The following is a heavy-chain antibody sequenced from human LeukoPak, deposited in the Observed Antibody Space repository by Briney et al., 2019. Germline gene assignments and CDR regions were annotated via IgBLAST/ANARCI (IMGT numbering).Heavy chain of an antibody. V-gene: IGHV3-53*01. CDR1: GFTFSIYA. CDR2: IYSGGST. D-gene: IGHD2-2*02. CDR3: AREAPYIL. J-gene: IGHJ4*02. Sequence: PGGSLRLSCAASGFTFSIYAMTWVRRAPGKGLEWVSVIYSGGSTYYADSVKGRFTISRDNSKNTLYLQMNSLRAEDTAVYYCAREAPYILWGQGTLVTVSS.